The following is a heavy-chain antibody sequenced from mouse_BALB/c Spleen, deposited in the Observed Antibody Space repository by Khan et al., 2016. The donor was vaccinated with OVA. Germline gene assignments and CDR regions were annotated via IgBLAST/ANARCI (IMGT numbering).Heavy chain of an antibody. CDR2: IWSDGRT. CDR3: ARQQVPLSMDY. Sequence: QVQLKQAGPDLVAPSQSLSITCTVSGFSLTNYAIHWVRQPPGKGLEWLVVIWSDGRTTYNSTLKSRMSISKENSKSQVFLKRITPQTDATSMYYCARQQVPLSMDYWGQGISVTVSS. CDR1: GFSLTNYA. J-gene: IGHJ4*01. V-gene: IGHV2-6-2*01.